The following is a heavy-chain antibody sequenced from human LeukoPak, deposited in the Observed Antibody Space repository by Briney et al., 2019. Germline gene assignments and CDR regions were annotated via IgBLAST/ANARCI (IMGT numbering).Heavy chain of an antibody. J-gene: IGHJ4*02. CDR1: GGTFSSYT. CDR3: ARAAYYYDSSGYYFDY. V-gene: IGHV1-69*02. Sequence: SVKVSCKASGGTFSSYTISWVRQAPGQGLEWMGRIIPILGIANYAQKFQGRVTITAVKSTSTAYMELSSLRSEDTAVYYCARAAYYYDSSGYYFDYWGQGTLVTVSS. D-gene: IGHD3-22*01. CDR2: IIPILGIA.